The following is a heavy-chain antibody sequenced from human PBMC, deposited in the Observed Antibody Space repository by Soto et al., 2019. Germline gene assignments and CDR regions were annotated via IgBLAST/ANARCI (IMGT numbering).Heavy chain of an antibody. CDR3: ARKGYDFWSGYYTASDAFDI. V-gene: IGHV4-4*02. CDR2: IYHSGST. CDR1: GGSISSSNW. Sequence: SETLSLTCAVSGGSISSSNWWSWVRQPPGKGLEWIGEIYHSGSTNYNPSLKSRVTISVDKSKNQFSLKLSSVTAADTAVYYCARKGYDFWSGYYTASDAFDIWGQGTMVTASS. D-gene: IGHD3-3*01. J-gene: IGHJ3*02.